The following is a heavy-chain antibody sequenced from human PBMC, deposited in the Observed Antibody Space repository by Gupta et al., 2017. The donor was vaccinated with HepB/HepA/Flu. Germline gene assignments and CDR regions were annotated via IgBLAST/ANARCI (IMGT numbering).Heavy chain of an antibody. V-gene: IGHV4-39*01. D-gene: IGHD3-3*01. CDR1: GGSISSSSYY. CDR3: ARHTPQSGYLWVGGWFDP. CDR2: IYYSGST. J-gene: IGHJ5*02. Sequence: QLQLQESGPGLVKPSETLSLTCTVSGGSISSSSYYWGWIRQPPGKGLEWIGSIYYSGSTYYNPSLKSRVTISVDTSKNQFSLKLSSVTAADTAVYYCARHTPQSGYLWVGGWFDPWGQGTLVTVSS.